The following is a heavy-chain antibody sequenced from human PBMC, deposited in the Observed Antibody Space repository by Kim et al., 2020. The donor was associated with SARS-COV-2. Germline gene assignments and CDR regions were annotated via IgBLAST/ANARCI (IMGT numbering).Heavy chain of an antibody. D-gene: IGHD6-13*01. V-gene: IGHV1-3*01. CDR2: INPDNGKT. Sequence: ASVKVSCKGSGYTFTNYAIHWVRQAPGQRLEWMGWINPDNGKTEYSQQFQDRVTFSTDTSANTAYMELSSLRSEDTAVYYCARDYWQQVTLRYFDNWGQGTLVTVSS. CDR3: ARDYWQQVTLRYFDN. CDR1: GYTFTNYA. J-gene: IGHJ4*02.